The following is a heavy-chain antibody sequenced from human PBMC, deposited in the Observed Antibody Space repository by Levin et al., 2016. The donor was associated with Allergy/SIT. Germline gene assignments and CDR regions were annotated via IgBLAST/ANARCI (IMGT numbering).Heavy chain of an antibody. CDR1: GGSVSSDDHF. D-gene: IGHD2-21*02. J-gene: IGHJ2*01. CDR2: VSYNGNT. Sequence: SETLSLTCTVSGGSVSSDDHFWSWIRQSPGKGLEWIGYVSYNGNTVYNPSLRSRVTMSVDTSKNHFSLKLTSVTAADTAVYYCASLVTTIRVLEYWYFDLWGRGTLVTVSS. V-gene: IGHV4-30-4*01. CDR3: ASLVTTIRVLEYWYFDL.